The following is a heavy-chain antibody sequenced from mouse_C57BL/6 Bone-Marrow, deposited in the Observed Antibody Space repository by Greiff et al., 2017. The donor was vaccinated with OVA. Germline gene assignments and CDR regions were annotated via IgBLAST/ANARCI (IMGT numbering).Heavy chain of an antibody. CDR1: GYTFTSYG. V-gene: IGHV1-81*01. CDR3: ARHPGTY. J-gene: IGHJ3*01. CDR2: IYPRSGNT. Sequence: QVQLKESGAELARPGASVKLSCKASGYTFTSYGISWVKQRTGQGLEWIGEIYPRSGNTYYNEKFKGKATLTADKSSSTAYMELRSLTSEDSAVYFCARHPGTYWGQGTLVTVSA.